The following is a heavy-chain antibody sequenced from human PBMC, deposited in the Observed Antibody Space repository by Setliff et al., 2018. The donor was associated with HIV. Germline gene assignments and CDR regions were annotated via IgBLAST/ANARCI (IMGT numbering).Heavy chain of an antibody. CDR1: GGSISSTSHY. D-gene: IGHD3-9*01. V-gene: IGHV4-61*02. Sequence: LSLTCTVSGGSISSTSHYWTWIRQPAEKGLEWLGRIFTSGSASYNPSLESRVTFSVDTSKNQFALKLTSVTAADTAVYYCARAFYGISAGYYYFGVWGQGALVTVSS. CDR3: ARAFYGISAGYYYFGV. J-gene: IGHJ4*02. CDR2: IFTSGSA.